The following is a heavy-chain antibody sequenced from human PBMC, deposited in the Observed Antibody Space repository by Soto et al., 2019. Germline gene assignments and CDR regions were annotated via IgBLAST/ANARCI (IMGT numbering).Heavy chain of an antibody. CDR3: ATLPPRIVVVSTEIPT. V-gene: IGHV4-4*02. Sequence: QVQLRESGPGMVRPSGTLSLACAVSGTSISSTFWWSWVRQSPGKGLEWIGEVYHSGGTKYNPSLKSRVTISVDKANNQFSLELRSVTVADTAVYYCATLPPRIVVVSTEIPTWGRGTLVTVAS. CDR1: GTSISSTFW. CDR2: VYHSGGT. J-gene: IGHJ4*02. D-gene: IGHD2-15*01.